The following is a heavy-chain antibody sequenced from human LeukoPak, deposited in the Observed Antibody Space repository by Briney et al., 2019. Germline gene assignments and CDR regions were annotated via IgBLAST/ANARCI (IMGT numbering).Heavy chain of an antibody. CDR2: IFYSGTY. D-gene: IGHD3-22*01. Sequence: SETLSLTCTVSGGSIRRNFWSWIRQPPGKGLEWIGYIFYSGTYNYNPSLQSRVTISVDMSKNQFSLKLTSVTAADTAVYYCARGAPSDSSGYRDPAFDYWGQGTLVTVSS. V-gene: IGHV4-59*01. CDR1: GGSIRRNF. J-gene: IGHJ4*02. CDR3: ARGAPSDSSGYRDPAFDY.